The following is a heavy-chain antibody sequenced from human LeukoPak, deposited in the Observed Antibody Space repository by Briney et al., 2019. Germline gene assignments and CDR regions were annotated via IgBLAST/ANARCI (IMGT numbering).Heavy chain of an antibody. J-gene: IGHJ6*03. CDR2: IRSKAYGGTT. D-gene: IGHD6-6*01. CDR1: GFTFSSYS. V-gene: IGHV3-49*04. CDR3: TRDRIAARPGYYYYYMDV. Sequence: GGSLRLSCAASGFTFSSYSMNWVRQAPGKGLEWVGFIRSKAYGGTTEYAASVRGRFTISRDDSKSIAYLQMNSLKTEDTAVYYCTRDRIAARPGYYYYYMDVWGKGTTVTVSS.